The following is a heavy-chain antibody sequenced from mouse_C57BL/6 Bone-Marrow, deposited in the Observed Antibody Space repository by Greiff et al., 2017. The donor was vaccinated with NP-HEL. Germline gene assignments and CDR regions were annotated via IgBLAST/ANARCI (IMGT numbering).Heavy chain of an antibody. V-gene: IGHV1-85*01. CDR3: ARGGKLWSAY. J-gene: IGHJ3*01. D-gene: IGHD1-1*02. CDR1: GYTFTSYD. CDR2: IYPGDGST. Sequence: QVQLQQSGPELVQPGASVKLSCKASGYTFTSYDINWVKQRPGQGLEWIGWIYPGDGSTKYNEKFKGKATLTVDTSSSTAYMGLHSLTSEDSAVYFCARGGKLWSAYWGQGTLVTVSA.